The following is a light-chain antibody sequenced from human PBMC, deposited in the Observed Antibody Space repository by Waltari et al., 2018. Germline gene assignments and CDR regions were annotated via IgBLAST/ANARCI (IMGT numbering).Light chain of an antibody. Sequence: DIQMTQFPSTLSASVGDRLTITCRDSQSINSWLAWYQQKPGNAPKLLIYKASSLESGVQSRFSGSGSGTEFTLTISSLQPDDFATYYCQQYNSYEWTFGQGTKVAIK. V-gene: IGKV1-5*03. J-gene: IGKJ1*01. CDR2: KAS. CDR1: QSINSW. CDR3: QQYNSYEWT.